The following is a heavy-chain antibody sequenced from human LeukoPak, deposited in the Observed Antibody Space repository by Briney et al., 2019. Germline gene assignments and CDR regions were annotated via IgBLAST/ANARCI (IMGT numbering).Heavy chain of an antibody. CDR3: ARDTRPGYCSSTSCYTSTLFDY. CDR2: ISGSGGST. V-gene: IGHV3-23*01. CDR1: GFTFSSYA. Sequence: GGSLRLSCAASGFTFSSYAMSWVRQAPGKGLEWVSAISGSGGSTYYADSVKGRFTISRDNSKNTLYLQMNSLRAEDTAVYYCARDTRPGYCSSTSCYTSTLFDYWGQGTLVTVSS. D-gene: IGHD2-2*02. J-gene: IGHJ4*02.